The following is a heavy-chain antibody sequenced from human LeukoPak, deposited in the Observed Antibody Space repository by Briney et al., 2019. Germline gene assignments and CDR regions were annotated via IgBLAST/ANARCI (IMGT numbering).Heavy chain of an antibody. CDR2: INTNTGNP. J-gene: IGHJ6*02. CDR3: ARVLPAAPDTDYYYYVMDV. Sequence: ASVKVSCKASGYTFTSYAMNWVRQAPGQGLEWMGWINTNTGNPTYAQGFTGRFVFSLDTSVSTAYLQISSLKAEDTAVYYCARVLPAAPDTDYYYYVMDVWGQGTTVTVSS. D-gene: IGHD2-2*01. CDR1: GYTFTSYA. V-gene: IGHV7-4-1*02.